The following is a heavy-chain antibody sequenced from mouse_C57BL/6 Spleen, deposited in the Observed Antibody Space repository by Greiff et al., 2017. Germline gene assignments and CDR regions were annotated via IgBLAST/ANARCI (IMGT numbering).Heavy chain of an antibody. CDR3: ARFTTVVVPDY. CDR2: IHPNSGST. V-gene: IGHV1-64*01. Sequence: VKLQQPGAELVKPGASVKLSCKASGYTFTSYWMHWVKQRPGQGLEWIGMIHPNSGSTNYNEKFKSKATLTVDKSSSTAYMQLSSLTSEDSAVYYCARFTTVVVPDYWGQGTTLTVSS. CDR1: GYTFTSYW. J-gene: IGHJ2*01. D-gene: IGHD1-1*01.